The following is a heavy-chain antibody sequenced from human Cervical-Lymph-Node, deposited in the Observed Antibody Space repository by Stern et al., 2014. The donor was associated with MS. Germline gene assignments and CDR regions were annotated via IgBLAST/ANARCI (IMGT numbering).Heavy chain of an antibody. V-gene: IGHV1-69*01. Sequence: VQLVESGAEVKKPGSSVKVSCKASGGTFSSYAISWVRQAPGQGLEWMGGIIPIFGTANYAQKFQGRVTITADESTSTAYMELSSLRSEDTAVYYCASGYNDADTAMVRWFDPWGQGTLVTVSS. CDR2: IIPIFGTA. CDR1: GGTFSSYA. J-gene: IGHJ5*02. D-gene: IGHD5-18*01. CDR3: ASGYNDADTAMVRWFDP.